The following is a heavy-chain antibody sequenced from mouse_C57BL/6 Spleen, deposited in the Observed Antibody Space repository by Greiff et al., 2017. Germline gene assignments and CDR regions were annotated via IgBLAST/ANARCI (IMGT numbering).Heavy chain of an antibody. V-gene: IGHV1-54*01. CDR1: GYAFTNYL. CDR2: INPGSGGT. Sequence: VKLQESGAELVRPGTSVKVSCKASGYAFTNYLIEWVKQRPGQGLEWIGVINPGSGGTNYNEKFKGKATLTADKSSSTAYMQLSSLTSEDSAVYFCARRDDAVHPFAYWGQGTLVTVSA. J-gene: IGHJ3*01. D-gene: IGHD2-3*01. CDR3: ARRDDAVHPFAY.